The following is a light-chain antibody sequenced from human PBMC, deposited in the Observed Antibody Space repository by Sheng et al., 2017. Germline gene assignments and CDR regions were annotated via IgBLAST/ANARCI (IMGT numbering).Light chain of an antibody. CDR3: QQSSSSRWT. J-gene: IGKJ1*01. CDR1: QSIGNF. Sequence: DIQMTQSPSFLSASVGDRVTVTCRASQSIGNFLNWYRQKPGEAPSLLIYDASTLHSGVSXRFSGSGSGTDFTLTINSLQPEDFATYYCQQSSSSRWTFGQGTTVEIK. CDR2: DAS. V-gene: IGKV1-39*01.